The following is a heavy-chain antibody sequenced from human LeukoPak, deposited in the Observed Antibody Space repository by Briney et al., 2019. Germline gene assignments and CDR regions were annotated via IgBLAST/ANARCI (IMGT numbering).Heavy chain of an antibody. Sequence: PSETLSLTCTVSGGSISSGDYYWSWIRQPPGKGLEWIGYIYYSGSTYYNPSLKSRVTVSVDTSKNQFSLKLSSVTAADTAVYYCARGHSSSWYPTPYFDYWGQGTLVTVSS. D-gene: IGHD6-13*01. CDR2: IYYSGST. J-gene: IGHJ4*02. CDR3: ARGHSSSWYPTPYFDY. V-gene: IGHV4-30-4*01. CDR1: GGSISSGDYY.